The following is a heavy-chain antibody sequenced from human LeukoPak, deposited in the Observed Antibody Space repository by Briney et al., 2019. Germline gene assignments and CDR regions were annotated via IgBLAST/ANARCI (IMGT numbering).Heavy chain of an antibody. V-gene: IGHV1-18*01. CDR1: GYTFTSYG. Sequence: ASVKVSCKASGYTFTSYGISWVRQAPGQGLEWMGWISAYNCNTNYAQKLQGRVTMTTDTSTSTAYMELRSLRSDDTAVYYCARDSRYCSSTSCAEGWFDPWGQGTLVTVSS. CDR3: ARDSRYCSSTSCAEGWFDP. CDR2: ISAYNCNT. D-gene: IGHD2-2*01. J-gene: IGHJ5*02.